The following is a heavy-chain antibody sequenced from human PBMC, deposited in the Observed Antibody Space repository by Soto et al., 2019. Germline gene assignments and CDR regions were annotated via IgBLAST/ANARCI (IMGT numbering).Heavy chain of an antibody. Sequence: QLVESGGDVVQAGTSLRLSCVASGFTFSSYGFHWVRQRPGKGLEWVAVISNDGQSEYYSESVKGRVSVSRGRPGSTVYLYISSLRPEDTAVYFCAKGGPGGGRHFYYGMDVWGRGTTVTVSS. D-gene: IGHD1-26*01. V-gene: IGHV3-30*18. CDR3: AKGGPGGGRHFYYGMDV. CDR1: GFTFSSYG. CDR2: ISNDGQSE. J-gene: IGHJ6*02.